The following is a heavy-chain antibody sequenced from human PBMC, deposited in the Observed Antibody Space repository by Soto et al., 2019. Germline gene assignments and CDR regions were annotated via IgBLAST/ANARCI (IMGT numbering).Heavy chain of an antibody. J-gene: IGHJ6*01. CDR3: AWTPNYCNTSGYAAWTYGMDV. V-gene: IGHV1-69*12. CDR2: IIPIFGTA. Sequence: QVQLVQSGAEVKKPGSSVKVSCKASGGTFSSYAISWVRQAPGQGLEWMGGIIPIFGTANYAQTSQGRVTMTADESTSTADMELSSLISEDTAVYYCAWTPNYCNTSGYAAWTYGMDVW. D-gene: IGHD3-22*01. CDR1: GGTFSSYA.